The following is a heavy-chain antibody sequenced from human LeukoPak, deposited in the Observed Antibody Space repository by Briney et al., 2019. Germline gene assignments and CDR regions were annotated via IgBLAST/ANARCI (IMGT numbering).Heavy chain of an antibody. V-gene: IGHV3-30*02. Sequence: PGGSLRLSCVVSGFTFSSYGMHWVRQAPGKGLEWVAFMTYDGSKRPYADPVKGRFTISRDNSKNTLYLQMDGLRPEDTAVYYCAKNRRIFGRTLQRHYMDVWGKGTTVAVSS. CDR2: MTYDGSKR. CDR1: GFTFSSYG. D-gene: IGHD3-3*01. CDR3: AKNRRIFGRTLQRHYMDV. J-gene: IGHJ6*03.